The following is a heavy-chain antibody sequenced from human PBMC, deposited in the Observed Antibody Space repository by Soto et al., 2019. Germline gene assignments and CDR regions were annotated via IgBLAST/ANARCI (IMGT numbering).Heavy chain of an antibody. Sequence: GGSLRLSCAASGFTFSSYGMHWVRQAPGKGLEWVAVISYDGSNIYYADSVKGRFTISRDNSKNTLYLEMNSLRAEDTAVHYCAKLGIDYYDSSGYYSAIDYWGQGTLVTVSS. J-gene: IGHJ4*02. CDR1: GFTFSSYG. CDR3: AKLGIDYYDSSGYYSAIDY. D-gene: IGHD3-22*01. CDR2: ISYDGSNI. V-gene: IGHV3-30*18.